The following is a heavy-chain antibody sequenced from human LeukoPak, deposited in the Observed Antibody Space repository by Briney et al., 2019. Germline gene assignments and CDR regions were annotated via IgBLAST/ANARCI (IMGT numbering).Heavy chain of an antibody. CDR2: IAHHGNDK. CDR1: GFTFSTYT. CDR3: AKDGDWSCTD. D-gene: IGHD2-21*02. V-gene: IGHV3-30*02. Sequence: PGGSLRLSCGASGFTFSTYTINWVRQAPGKGLEWVAYIAHHGNDKYYADSVKGRFTILRDNFKSTLYLQLNSLRPNDSAVYFCAKDGDWSCTDWGQGALVTVSS. J-gene: IGHJ4*02.